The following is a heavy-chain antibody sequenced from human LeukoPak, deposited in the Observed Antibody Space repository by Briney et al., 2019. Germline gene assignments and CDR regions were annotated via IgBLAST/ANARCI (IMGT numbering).Heavy chain of an antibody. D-gene: IGHD5-18*01. Sequence: KASETLSLTCTVSGGSISSGGYYWSWIRQHPGKGLEWIGYIYYSGSTYYNPSLKSRVTISVDTSKNQFSLKLSSVTAADTAVYYCARGRLQLWLRADTNFDYWGQGTLVTVSS. CDR2: IYYSGST. CDR3: ARGRLQLWLRADTNFDY. V-gene: IGHV4-31*03. CDR1: GGSISSGGYY. J-gene: IGHJ4*02.